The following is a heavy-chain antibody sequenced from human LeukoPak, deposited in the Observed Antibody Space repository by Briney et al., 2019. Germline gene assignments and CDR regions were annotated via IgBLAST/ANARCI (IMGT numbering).Heavy chain of an antibody. CDR3: ARGYCSGGSCYDRFEP. CDR2: INPSGGST. D-gene: IGHD2-15*01. Sequence: ASVKVSCKASGYTFTSYYMHWVRQAPGQGLEWMGIINPSGGSTSYAQKFQGRVTMTRDTSTSTVYMELSSLRSEDTAVYYGARGYCSGGSCYDRFEPWGQGTLVTVSS. CDR1: GYTFTSYY. J-gene: IGHJ5*02. V-gene: IGHV1-46*01.